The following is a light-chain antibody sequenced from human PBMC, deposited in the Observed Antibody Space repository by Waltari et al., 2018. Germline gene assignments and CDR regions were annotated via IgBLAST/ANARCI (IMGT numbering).Light chain of an antibody. CDR2: DGR. Sequence: QSALTQPASVSGSPGQSITISCTGTSSDVGGYNYVSWYQQPPGKAPKLMIYDGRKRPAGVSIRFSGSKAGTTASLTISGLQAEDEADYYCSSYTSSSTLVFGGGTKLTVL. V-gene: IGLV2-14*01. CDR3: SSYTSSSTLV. J-gene: IGLJ2*01. CDR1: SSDVGGYNY.